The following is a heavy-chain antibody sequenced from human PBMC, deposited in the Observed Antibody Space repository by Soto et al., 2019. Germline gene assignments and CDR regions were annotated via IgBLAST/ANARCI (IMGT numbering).Heavy chain of an antibody. CDR2: ISGSGGST. J-gene: IGHJ4*02. D-gene: IGHD1-1*01. Sequence: EVQLLESGGGLVQPGGSLRLSCAASGFTFSSYAMSWVRQAPGKGLEWVSAISGSGGSTYYADSVKGRFTISRDNSKNTLYLQMNSLRAEDTAVYYCAKRGPLSVDATTYYFDYWGQGTLVTVSS. CDR1: GFTFSSYA. CDR3: AKRGPLSVDATTYYFDY. V-gene: IGHV3-23*01.